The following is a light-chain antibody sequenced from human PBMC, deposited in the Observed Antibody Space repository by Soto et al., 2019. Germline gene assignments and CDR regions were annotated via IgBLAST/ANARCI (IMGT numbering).Light chain of an antibody. V-gene: IGLV2-14*01. CDR2: EVT. CDR1: SSDIGAYNY. J-gene: IGLJ1*01. Sequence: QSVLTQPASVSGSPGQSITISCTGTSSDIGAYNYVSWYQQHPGEAPKPLIYEVTYRPSGVSDRFSGSKSAYTASLTISGLQPEDEADYYCSSYTTSSTRVFGTGTKVTVL. CDR3: SSYTTSSTRV.